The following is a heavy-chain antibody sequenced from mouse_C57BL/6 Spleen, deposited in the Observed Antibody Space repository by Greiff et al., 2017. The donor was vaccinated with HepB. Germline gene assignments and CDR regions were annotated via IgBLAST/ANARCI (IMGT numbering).Heavy chain of an antibody. CDR2: IDPSDSYT. Sequence: QVQLQQPGAELVKPGASVKMSCKASGYTFTSYWITWVKQRPGQGLEWIGEIDPSDSYTNYNQKFKGKSTLTVDKSSSTAYMQLSSLTSEDSAVYYCARQLQNYAMDYWGQGTSVTVSS. V-gene: IGHV1-69*01. CDR3: ARQLQNYAMDY. J-gene: IGHJ4*01. CDR1: GYTFTSYW. D-gene: IGHD6-1*01.